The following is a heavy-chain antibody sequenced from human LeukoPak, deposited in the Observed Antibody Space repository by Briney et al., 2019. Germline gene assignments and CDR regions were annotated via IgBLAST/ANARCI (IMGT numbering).Heavy chain of an antibody. CDR2: ISDSVKN. CDR1: GGSIRSYY. V-gene: IGHV4-59*01. CDR3: ARVIGSGNIYFDY. J-gene: IGHJ4*02. D-gene: IGHD3-10*01. Sequence: SETLSLTCTVSGGSIRSYYWSWIRQPPGKGLEWIGYISDSVKNNYNPSLKSRVTMSVDTSKSQVSLKLTSVTAADTAIYYCARVIGSGNIYFDYWGQGTLVTVSS.